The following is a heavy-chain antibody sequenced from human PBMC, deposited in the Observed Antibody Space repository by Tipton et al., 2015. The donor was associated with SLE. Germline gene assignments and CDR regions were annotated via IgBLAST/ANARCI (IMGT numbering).Heavy chain of an antibody. Sequence: SLRLSCAASGFTFSSYSMNWVRQAPGKGLEWVSSISSSSSYIYYTDSVKGRFTISRDNAKNSLYLQMNSLRAEDTALYYCAKEHDGGAFDIWGQGTMVTVSS. CDR2: ISSSSSYI. V-gene: IGHV3-21*04. CDR1: GFTFSSYS. CDR3: AKEHDGGAFDI. J-gene: IGHJ3*02. D-gene: IGHD3-16*01.